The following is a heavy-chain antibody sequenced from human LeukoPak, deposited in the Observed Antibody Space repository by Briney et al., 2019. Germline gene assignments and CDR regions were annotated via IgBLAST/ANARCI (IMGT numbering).Heavy chain of an antibody. CDR1: GFTFDDYT. Sequence: GGSLRLSCAASGFTFDDYTMHWVRQAPGKGLEWVSLISWDGGSTYYADSVKGRFTISRDNSKNSLYLQMNSLRTEDTALYYCAKDVKGSGSYDSDRYYYYMDVWGKGTTVTVSS. CDR2: ISWDGGST. V-gene: IGHV3-43*01. D-gene: IGHD3-10*01. CDR3: AKDVKGSGSYDSDRYYYYMDV. J-gene: IGHJ6*03.